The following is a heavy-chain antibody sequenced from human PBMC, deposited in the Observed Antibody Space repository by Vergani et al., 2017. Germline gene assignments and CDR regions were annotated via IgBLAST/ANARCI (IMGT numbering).Heavy chain of an antibody. Sequence: QEQLLQSGGGVVQPGGSLRLSCIGSGYTFGHFDMHWVRQAPGKGLAWVAVIRYDGSNPQYIDSVKGRFTISRDNSKDTLFLQMNGLRPEDTGTYFCSKKGSSLYYYGVDVGGQGTTITVSS. CDR1: GYTFGHFD. V-gene: IGHV3-30*02. D-gene: IGHD6-13*01. CDR3: SKKGSSLYYYGVDV. CDR2: IRYDGSNP. J-gene: IGHJ6*02.